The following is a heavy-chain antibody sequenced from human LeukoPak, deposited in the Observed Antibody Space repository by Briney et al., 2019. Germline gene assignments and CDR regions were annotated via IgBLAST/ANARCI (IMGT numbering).Heavy chain of an antibody. CDR3: ARSVYYGSGSYYNYYSYGMDV. J-gene: IGHJ6*02. CDR1: GGSISSYY. D-gene: IGHD3-10*01. Sequence: SETLSLTCTVSGGSISSYYWSWIRQPPGKGLEWIGYIYYSGSTNYNPSLKSRVTISVDTSKNQFSLKLSSVTAADTAVYYCARSVYYGSGSYYNYYSYGMDVWGQGTTVTVSS. V-gene: IGHV4-59*01. CDR2: IYYSGST.